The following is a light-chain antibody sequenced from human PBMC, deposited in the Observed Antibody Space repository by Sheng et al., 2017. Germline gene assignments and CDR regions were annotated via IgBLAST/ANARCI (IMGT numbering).Light chain of an antibody. CDR1: SSDVGGYNY. CDR3: SSYTSSIY. CDR2: DVS. Sequence: QSALTQPASVSGSPGQSITVSCTGTSSDVGGYNYVSWYQQHPGKAPKLMIYDVSNRPSGVSNRFSGSKSGNTASLTISGLQAEDEADYYCSSYTSSIYFGTGTKVTVL. V-gene: IGLV2-14*01. J-gene: IGLJ1*01.